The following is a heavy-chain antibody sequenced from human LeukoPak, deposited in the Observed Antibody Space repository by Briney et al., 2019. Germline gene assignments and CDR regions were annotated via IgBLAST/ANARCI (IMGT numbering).Heavy chain of an antibody. V-gene: IGHV3-23*01. CDR1: GFTFSSYA. Sequence: GGSLRLSCAVSGFTFSSYAMSWVRQAPGKGLEWVSAISGSGGSTYYADSVKGRFTISRDNSKNTLYLQMNSLRAEDTAVYYCAKGASTAYYYYYYMDVWGKGTTVTVSS. J-gene: IGHJ6*03. CDR3: AKGASTAYYYYYYMDV. CDR2: ISGSGGST.